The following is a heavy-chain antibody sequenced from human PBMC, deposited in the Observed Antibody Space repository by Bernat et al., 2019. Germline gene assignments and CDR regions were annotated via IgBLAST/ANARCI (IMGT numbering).Heavy chain of an antibody. J-gene: IGHJ4*02. V-gene: IGHV1-2*04. CDR2: INPNSGGT. CDR3: ARVTDQQLANFDY. CDR1: GYTFTGYY. Sequence: QVQLVQSGAEVKKPGASVKVSCKASGYTFTGYYMHWVRQAPGQGLEWMGWINPNSGGTNYAQKFQGWVTMTRDTSISTAYMKLRRLRSADTAVYYCARVTDQQLANFDYWGQGTLVTVSS. D-gene: IGHD6-13*01.